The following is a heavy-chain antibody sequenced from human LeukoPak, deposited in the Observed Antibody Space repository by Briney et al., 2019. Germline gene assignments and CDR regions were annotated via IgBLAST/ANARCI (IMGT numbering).Heavy chain of an antibody. CDR3: ARGVKRNCSGGSCYLVY. CDR1: GYTFTSYD. Sequence: ASVKVSCKASGYTFTSYDINWVRQATGQGLEWMGWMNPNSGNTGYAQKFQGRVTMTRNTSISTAYMELSSLRSGDTAVYYCARGVKRNCSGGSCYLVYWGQGTLVTVSS. CDR2: MNPNSGNT. V-gene: IGHV1-8*01. D-gene: IGHD2-15*01. J-gene: IGHJ4*02.